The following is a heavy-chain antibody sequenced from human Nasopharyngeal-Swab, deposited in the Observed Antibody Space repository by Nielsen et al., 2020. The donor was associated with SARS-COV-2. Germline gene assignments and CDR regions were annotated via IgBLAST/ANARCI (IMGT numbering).Heavy chain of an antibody. CDR1: RGSFTGYY. J-gene: IGHJ5*02. CDR2: INYIGST. CDR3: SRGRSRRWFDP. Sequence: QTPSPTPGVTRGSFTGYYWTWIRQPPRTGLEWIGEINYIGSTNYNTPLKSRVTILLDRSKNQFSLNVTSMTAADTAVYYCSRGRSRRWFDPWGQGTLVTVSS. V-gene: IGHV4-34*01. D-gene: IGHD6-6*01.